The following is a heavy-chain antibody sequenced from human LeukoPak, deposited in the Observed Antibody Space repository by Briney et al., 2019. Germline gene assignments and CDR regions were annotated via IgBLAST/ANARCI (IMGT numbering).Heavy chain of an antibody. Sequence: GGSLRLSCAASGLTFSSYEMNWVRQAPGKGLEWVSYISSSGSTIYYADSVKGRFTISRDNAKNSLYLQMNSLRAEDTAVYYCAKALASVGGLSLFDYWGQGTLVTVSS. J-gene: IGHJ4*02. V-gene: IGHV3-48*03. CDR2: ISSSGSTI. CDR3: AKALASVGGLSLFDY. CDR1: GLTFSSYE. D-gene: IGHD3-16*02.